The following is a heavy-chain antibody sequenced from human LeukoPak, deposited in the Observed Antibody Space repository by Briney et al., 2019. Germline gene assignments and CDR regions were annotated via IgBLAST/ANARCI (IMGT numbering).Heavy chain of an antibody. Sequence: SETLSLTCTVSGGSISSYYWSWIRQPPGKGLEWIGYIYYSGSTNYNPSLKSRVTISVDTSKNQFSLKLSSVTAADTAVYYCARHPWFGEPPGYFDYWGQGTLVTVSS. CDR1: GGSISSYY. J-gene: IGHJ4*02. CDR2: IYYSGST. D-gene: IGHD3-10*01. V-gene: IGHV4-59*08. CDR3: ARHPWFGEPPGYFDY.